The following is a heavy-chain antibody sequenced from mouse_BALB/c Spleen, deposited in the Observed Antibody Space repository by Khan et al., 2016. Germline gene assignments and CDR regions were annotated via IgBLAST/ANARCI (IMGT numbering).Heavy chain of an antibody. CDR2: IDPANGNT. V-gene: IGHV14-3*02. Sequence: VRLQQSGAELVKPWASVKLSCTASGFNIKDTYMHWVKQRPEQGLEWIGRIDPANGNTKYDPKFQGQVTITADTSSNTAYLQLNSLTSEDIAVSYLAVSPYDYDVEFAYWGQGTLVTVSA. CDR1: GFNIKDTY. CDR3: AVSPYDYDVEFAY. J-gene: IGHJ3*01. D-gene: IGHD2-4*01.